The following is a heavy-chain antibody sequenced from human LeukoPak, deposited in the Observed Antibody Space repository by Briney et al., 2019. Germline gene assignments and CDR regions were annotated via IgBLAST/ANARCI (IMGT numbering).Heavy chain of an antibody. J-gene: IGHJ3*02. Sequence: PGGSLRLSCAASGFTFDDYAMHWVRQAPGKGLEWVSLISGDGGSTYYADSVKGRFTISRDNSKNSLYLQMNSLRAEDTSVYYCAKVGCSGGNCYAAFDIWGQGTMVTVSS. CDR1: GFTFDDYA. D-gene: IGHD2-15*01. CDR3: AKVGCSGGNCYAAFDI. V-gene: IGHV3-43*02. CDR2: ISGDGGST.